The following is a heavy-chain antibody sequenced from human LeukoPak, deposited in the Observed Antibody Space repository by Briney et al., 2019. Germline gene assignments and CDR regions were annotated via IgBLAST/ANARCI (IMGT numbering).Heavy chain of an antibody. CDR2: IIPVLGIA. CDR1: GGTFNNYG. CDR3: ASYSAVLTAFDL. J-gene: IGHJ4*02. V-gene: IGHV1-69*04. Sequence: GSSVKVSCKASGGTFNNYGFIWVRQAPGQGLEWMGRIIPVLGIANYAQKFQGSVTITADKSTSTAYMELSSLRSEDTAVYYCASYSAVLTAFDLWGQGTLVTVSS. D-gene: IGHD5-18*01.